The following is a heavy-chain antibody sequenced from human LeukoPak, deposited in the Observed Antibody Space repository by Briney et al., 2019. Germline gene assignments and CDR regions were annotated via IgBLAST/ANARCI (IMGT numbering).Heavy chain of an antibody. CDR3: ARGDCSSTSCYVYYFDY. D-gene: IGHD2-2*01. CDR2: IYHSGST. Sequence: SETLSLTCAVSGGSISSSNWWSWVRQPPGKGLEWIGEIYHSGSTNYNPSLKSRVTISVDKSKNQFSLKLSSVTAADTAVYYCARGDCSSTSCYVYYFDYWGQGTLVTVSS. CDR1: GGSISSSNW. J-gene: IGHJ4*02. V-gene: IGHV4-4*02.